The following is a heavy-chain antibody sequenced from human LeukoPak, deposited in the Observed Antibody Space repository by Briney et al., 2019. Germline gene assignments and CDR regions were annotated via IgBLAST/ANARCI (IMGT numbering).Heavy chain of an antibody. J-gene: IGHJ4*02. CDR3: TAEYDSSGFLDY. Sequence: PGRSLRLSCAASGFTFSSYSMNWVRQAPGKGLEWVSSISSSSSYIYYADSVKGRFTISRDNAKNSLYLQMNSLRAEDTAVYYCTAEYDSSGFLDYWGQGTLVTVSS. CDR2: ISSSSSYI. V-gene: IGHV3-21*01. CDR1: GFTFSSYS. D-gene: IGHD3-22*01.